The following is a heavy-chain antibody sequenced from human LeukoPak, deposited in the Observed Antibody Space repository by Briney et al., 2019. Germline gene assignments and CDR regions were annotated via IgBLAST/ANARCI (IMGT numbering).Heavy chain of an antibody. D-gene: IGHD3-10*01. CDR3: AKDLGGSGNYYWSAFDI. Sequence: RAGGSLRLSCKASGFTFSSYAMSWVRQAPGKGLEWVSTISGSGGSTYYGDSVKGRFTISRDNSESTLYLHMNSLRVEDTAEYYCAKDLGGSGNYYWSAFDIWGQGTMVTVSS. CDR1: GFTFSSYA. CDR2: ISGSGGST. J-gene: IGHJ3*02. V-gene: IGHV3-23*01.